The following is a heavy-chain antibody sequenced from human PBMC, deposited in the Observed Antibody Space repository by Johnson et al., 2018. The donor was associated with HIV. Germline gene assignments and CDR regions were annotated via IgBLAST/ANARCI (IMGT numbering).Heavy chain of an antibody. D-gene: IGHD6-6*01. CDR3: ARDQSSRQAFDI. V-gene: IGHV3-30*04. Sequence: QVLLVESGGGVVQPGRSLRLSCAASGFTFSSYAMHWVRQAPGKGLEWVAVISYDGSNKYYADSVKGRFTISRDNSKNTLYLQMTSLRAEDTAVYYCARDQSSRQAFDIWGQGTMVTVSS. J-gene: IGHJ3*02. CDR1: GFTFSSYA. CDR2: ISYDGSNK.